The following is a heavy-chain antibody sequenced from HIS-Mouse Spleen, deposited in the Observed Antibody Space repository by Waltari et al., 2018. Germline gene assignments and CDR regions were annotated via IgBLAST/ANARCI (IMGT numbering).Heavy chain of an antibody. CDR3: AKEVYYYDSSGYPDVRYFDL. CDR2: ISWNSGSI. V-gene: IGHV3-9*01. J-gene: IGHJ2*01. CDR1: GFTFDDYA. D-gene: IGHD3-22*01. Sequence: EVQLVESGGGLVQPGRSLRLSCAASGFTFDDYAMHWVRQAPGKGLEWVSGISWNSGSIGYADSVKGRFTISRDNAKNSLYLQMNSLRAEDTALYYCAKEVYYYDSSGYPDVRYFDLWGRGTLVTVSS.